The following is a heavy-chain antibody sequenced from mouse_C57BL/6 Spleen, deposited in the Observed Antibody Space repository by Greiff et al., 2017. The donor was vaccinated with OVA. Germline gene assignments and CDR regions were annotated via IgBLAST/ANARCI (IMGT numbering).Heavy chain of an antibody. CDR2: INPSNGGT. D-gene: IGHD2-5*01. Sequence: QVQLQQPGTELVKPGASVKLSCKASGYTFTSYWMHWVKQRPGQGLEWIGNINPSNGGTNYNEKFKSKATLTVDKSSSPAYMQLSSLTSDDSAVYSCARCANYSNPFAYWGQGTLVTVSA. J-gene: IGHJ3*01. CDR3: ARCANYSNPFAY. CDR1: GYTFTSYW. V-gene: IGHV1-53*01.